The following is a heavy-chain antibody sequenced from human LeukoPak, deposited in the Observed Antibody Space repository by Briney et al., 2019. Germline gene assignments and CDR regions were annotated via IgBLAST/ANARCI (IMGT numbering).Heavy chain of an antibody. D-gene: IGHD3-10*01. CDR1: GFTFSSYW. CDR3: ARDNYYGSWSPFDY. V-gene: IGHV3-7*01. CDR2: IKQDGSEK. J-gene: IGHJ4*02. Sequence: GGSLRLSCAASGFTFSSYWMSWVRQAPGKGLEWVANIKQDGSEKYYVDSVKGRFTISRDNAKNSLYLQMNSLRAEDTAVYYCARDNYYGSWSPFDYWGQGTLVTVSS.